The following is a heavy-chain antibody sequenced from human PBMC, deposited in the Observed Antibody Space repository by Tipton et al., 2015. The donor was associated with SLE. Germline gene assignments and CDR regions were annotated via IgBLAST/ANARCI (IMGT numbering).Heavy chain of an antibody. Sequence: TLSLTCTVSGGSISSGSYYWSWIRQPAGKGLEWIGRIYTSGSTNYNPSLKSRVTISVDTSKNQFSLKLSSVTAADTAVYYCARVGGVVRGAFDIWGQGTMVTVSS. V-gene: IGHV4-61*02. D-gene: IGHD3-16*01. CDR2: IYTSGST. J-gene: IGHJ3*02. CDR1: GGSISSGSYY. CDR3: ARVGGVVRGAFDI.